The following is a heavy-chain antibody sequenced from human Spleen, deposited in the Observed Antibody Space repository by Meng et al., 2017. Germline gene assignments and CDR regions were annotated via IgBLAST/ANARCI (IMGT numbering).Heavy chain of an antibody. CDR3: ARGPTTMAHDFDY. Sequence: QWRLQRWGAGLLKPSGTLSATCVVSGGSFSDYYWSWIRQPPGKGLEWIGEINHSGSTNYNPSLESRATISVDTSQNNLSLKLSSVTAADSAVYYCARGPTTMAHDFDYWGQGTLVTVSS. J-gene: IGHJ4*02. V-gene: IGHV4-34*01. CDR2: INHSGST. CDR1: GGSFSDYY. D-gene: IGHD4-11*01.